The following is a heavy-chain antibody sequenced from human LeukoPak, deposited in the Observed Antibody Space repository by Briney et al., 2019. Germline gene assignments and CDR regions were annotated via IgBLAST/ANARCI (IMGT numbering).Heavy chain of an antibody. J-gene: IGHJ6*02. CDR3: ARGRIAKIVVVHSFSYGMDV. CDR2: INHSGST. Sequence: SETLSLTCAVYGGSFSGYYWSWIRQPPGKGLEWIGEINHSGSTNYNPSLKGRVTISVDTSKNQFSLKLSSVTAADTAVYYCARGRIAKIVVVHSFSYGMDVWGQGTTVTVSS. D-gene: IGHD3-22*01. V-gene: IGHV4-34*01. CDR1: GGSFSGYY.